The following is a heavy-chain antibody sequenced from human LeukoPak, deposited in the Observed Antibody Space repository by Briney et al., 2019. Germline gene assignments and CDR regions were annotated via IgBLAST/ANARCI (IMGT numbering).Heavy chain of an antibody. D-gene: IGHD3-10*01. Sequence: GESLKISCQGSGYRFTSYWIAWVRQMPGKGLEWMGIIYPGDSDTKYSPSFQGQVTISVDTSISTAYLQWGSLQASDTAMYYCARNDYYFDFWGQGSLVTVSS. CDR2: IYPGDSDT. CDR3: ARNDYYFDF. V-gene: IGHV5-51*01. J-gene: IGHJ4*02. CDR1: GYRFTSYW.